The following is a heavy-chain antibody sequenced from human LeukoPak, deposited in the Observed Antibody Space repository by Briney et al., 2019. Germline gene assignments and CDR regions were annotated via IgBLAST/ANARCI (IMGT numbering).Heavy chain of an antibody. CDR2: INHSGST. Sequence: PSETLSLTCAVYGGSFSGYYWSWIRQPPGKGLEWIGEINHSGSTYYNPSLKSRVTISVDTSKNQFSLKLSSVTAADTAVYYCARGFIVATINWFDPWGQGTLVTVSS. V-gene: IGHV4-34*01. CDR3: ARGFIVATINWFDP. CDR1: GGSFSGYY. J-gene: IGHJ5*02. D-gene: IGHD5-12*01.